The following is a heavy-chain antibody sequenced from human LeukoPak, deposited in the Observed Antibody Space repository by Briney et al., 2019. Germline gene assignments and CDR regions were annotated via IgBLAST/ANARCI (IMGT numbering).Heavy chain of an antibody. D-gene: IGHD6-19*01. V-gene: IGHV1-69*13. J-gene: IGHJ5*02. CDR2: IIPIFGTA. Sequence: ASVNVSCKASGGTFSSYAISWVRQAPGQGLEWMGGIIPIFGTANYAQKFQGRVTITADESTSTAYMELSSLRSEDTAVYYCARGESSGWDPWGQGTLVTVSS. CDR3: ARGESSGWDP. CDR1: GGTFSSYA.